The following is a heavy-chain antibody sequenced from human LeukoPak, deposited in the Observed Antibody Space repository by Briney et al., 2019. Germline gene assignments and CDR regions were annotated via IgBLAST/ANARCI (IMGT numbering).Heavy chain of an antibody. V-gene: IGHV4-34*01. D-gene: IGHD3-3*01. CDR1: GGSFSGYY. CDR3: ARGKVSDFWSGYYTGLYAFDI. Sequence: SETLSLTCAVYGGSFSGYYWSWIRQPPGKGLEWIREINHSGSTNYNPSLKSRVTISVDTSKNQFSLKLSSVTAADTAVYYCARGKVSDFWSGYYTGLYAFDIWGQGTMVTVSS. CDR2: INHSGST. J-gene: IGHJ3*02.